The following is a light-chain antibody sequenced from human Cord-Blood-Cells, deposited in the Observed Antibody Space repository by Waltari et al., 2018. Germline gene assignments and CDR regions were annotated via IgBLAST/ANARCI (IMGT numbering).Light chain of an antibody. CDR1: KLGDKY. V-gene: IGLV3-1*01. CDR2: QDS. J-gene: IGLJ2*01. CDR3: QAWDSSTAV. Sequence: SYELTQPLSVSVSPGQTASITCSGDKLGDKYACWYQQKQGQSPVLVIYQDSKRPSGIPERFSGSNSGNTATLTISGTQAMDEADYYCQAWDSSTAVFGGGTKLTVL.